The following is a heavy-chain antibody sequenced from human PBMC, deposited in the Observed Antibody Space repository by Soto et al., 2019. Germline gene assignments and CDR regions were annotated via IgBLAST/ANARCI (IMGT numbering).Heavy chain of an antibody. V-gene: IGHV3-48*02. D-gene: IGHD3-16*01. Sequence: GGSLRLSCAASGWTFGTYSMNWVRQAPGKGLEWIAYINSDSDNIMYADSVKGRFTISRDNAKNSLFLQMNSLTDEDTAVYYCARLYSDYVRGPGTTVALYS. J-gene: IGHJ6*02. CDR2: INSDSDNI. CDR3: ARLYSDYV. CDR1: GWTFGTYS.